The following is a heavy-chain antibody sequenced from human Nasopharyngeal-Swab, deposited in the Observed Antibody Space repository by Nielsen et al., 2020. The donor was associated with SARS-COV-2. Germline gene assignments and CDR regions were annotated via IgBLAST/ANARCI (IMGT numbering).Heavy chain of an antibody. D-gene: IGHD2-21*02. J-gene: IGHJ4*02. CDR3: ARGHNTYCGGDCYSLATDY. V-gene: IGHV3-30*03. Sequence: GGSLRLSCAASGFTLSSYGMHWVRQAPGKGLEWVAVISYDGSNKYYADSVKGRFTISRDNSKNTLYLQMNSLRAEDTAVYYCARGHNTYCGGDCYSLATDYWGQGTLVTVSS. CDR1: GFTLSSYG. CDR2: ISYDGSNK.